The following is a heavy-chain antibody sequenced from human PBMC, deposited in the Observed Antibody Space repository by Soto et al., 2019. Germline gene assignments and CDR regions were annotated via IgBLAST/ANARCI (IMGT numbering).Heavy chain of an antibody. CDR1: GGTFSSYT. CDR3: ARVGDYYDSSGPLDY. J-gene: IGHJ4*02. CDR2: IIPILGIA. Sequence: SVKVSCKASGGTFSSYTISWVRQAPGQGLEWMGRIIPILGIANYAQKFQGRVTITADKSTSTAYMELSSLRSEDTAVYYCARVGDYYDSSGPLDYWGQGTLVTVSS. V-gene: IGHV1-69*02. D-gene: IGHD3-22*01.